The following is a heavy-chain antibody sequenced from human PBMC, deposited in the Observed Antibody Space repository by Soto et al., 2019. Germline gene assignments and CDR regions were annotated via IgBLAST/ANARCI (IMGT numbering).Heavy chain of an antibody. V-gene: IGHV4-39*01. Sequence: QLQLQESGPGLVKPSETLSLTCTVSGGSISKSNYFWGWIRQAPGKGLEWIGSILYSGTTSYNSSLKSRVIISVDTSKNQCSLILSSVTAADTAVYYCARLGWGDGDPDYCGQGTLVNVSS. CDR2: ILYSGTT. D-gene: IGHD4-17*01. J-gene: IGHJ4*02. CDR3: ARLGWGDGDPDY. CDR1: GGSISKSNYF.